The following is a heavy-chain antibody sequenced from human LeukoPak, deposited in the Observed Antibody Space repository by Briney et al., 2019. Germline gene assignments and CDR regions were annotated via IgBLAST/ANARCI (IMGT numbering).Heavy chain of an antibody. Sequence: SETLSLTCTVSGGSVSSGHYYWSWIRQPPGKGLEWIGYIYYSGSTNYNPSLKGRVTISVDTSKNQFSLKLSSVTAADTAVYYCARSPDILTGYLYNWFDLGGQGTLVTVSS. J-gene: IGHJ5*02. CDR3: ARSPDILTGYLYNWFDL. D-gene: IGHD3-9*01. V-gene: IGHV4-61*01. CDR2: IYYSGST. CDR1: GGSVSSGHYY.